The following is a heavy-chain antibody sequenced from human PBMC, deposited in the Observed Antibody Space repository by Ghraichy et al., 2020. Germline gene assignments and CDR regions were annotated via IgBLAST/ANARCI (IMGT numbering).Heavy chain of an antibody. CDR2: IKQDESEK. Sequence: LSLTCAASGFTFSSYWMSWVRQAPGKGLEWVANIKQDESEKYYVDSVKGRFTGSRDNAKNSLYLQMNSLRADDTAVYYCARLTYGSGRREFDYWGQGTLVTVSS. J-gene: IGHJ4*02. CDR1: GFTFSSYW. CDR3: ARLTYGSGRREFDY. V-gene: IGHV3-7*03. D-gene: IGHD3-10*01.